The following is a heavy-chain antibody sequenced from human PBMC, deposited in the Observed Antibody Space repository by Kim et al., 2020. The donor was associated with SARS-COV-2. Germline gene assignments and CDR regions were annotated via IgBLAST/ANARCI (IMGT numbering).Heavy chain of an antibody. Sequence: ASVKVSCKASGYTFTSYDINWVRQATGQGLEWMGWINPNSGNTGYAQKFQGRVTMTRNTSISTAYMELSSLRSEDTAVYYCARAGRYFDWLRTTLHRNWFDPWGQGTLVTVSS. CDR3: ARAGRYFDWLRTTLHRNWFDP. CDR2: INPNSGNT. J-gene: IGHJ5*02. V-gene: IGHV1-8*01. CDR1: GYTFTSYD. D-gene: IGHD3-9*01.